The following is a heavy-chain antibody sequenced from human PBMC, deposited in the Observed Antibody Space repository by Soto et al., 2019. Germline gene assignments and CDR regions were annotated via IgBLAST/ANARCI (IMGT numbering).Heavy chain of an antibody. D-gene: IGHD3-3*01. CDR1: GYTFTSDD. Sequence: GASVKVYCKASGYTFTSDDINWVRQATGQGLEWMGWMNPNSGNTGYAQKFQGRVTMTRNTSISTAYMELSSLRSEDTAVYYCARAYYDFWSGYQGAGYYYYMDVWGKGTTVTV. V-gene: IGHV1-8*01. J-gene: IGHJ6*03. CDR2: MNPNSGNT. CDR3: ARAYYDFWSGYQGAGYYYYMDV.